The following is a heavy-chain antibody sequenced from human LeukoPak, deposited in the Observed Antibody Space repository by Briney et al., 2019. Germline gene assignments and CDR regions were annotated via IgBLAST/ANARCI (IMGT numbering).Heavy chain of an antibody. CDR2: IYYSGST. CDR3: AREGYDFWSGYRYWYFDL. Sequence: SETLSLTCTVSGGSISSYYWSWIRQPPGKGLEWIGYIYYSGSTNYNPSLKSRVTISVDTSKDQFSLKLSSVTAADTAVYYCAREGYDFWSGYRYWYFDLWGRGTLVTVSS. V-gene: IGHV4-59*01. D-gene: IGHD3-3*01. CDR1: GGSISSYY. J-gene: IGHJ2*01.